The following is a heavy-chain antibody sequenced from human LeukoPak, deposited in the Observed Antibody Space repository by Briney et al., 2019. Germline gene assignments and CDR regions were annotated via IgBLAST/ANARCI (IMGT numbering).Heavy chain of an antibody. J-gene: IGHJ3*02. CDR2: MSCDGRNI. V-gene: IGHV3-30*04. Sequence: GGSLRLSCAASGFTFSGYAMHWVRQAPGKWLEWVAVMSCDGRNIYYGDSVKGRFTISRDNFKNTLYLQINSLRTDDTAVYYCARDPATMARGDALDIWGQGTMVTVTS. D-gene: IGHD3-10*01. CDR1: GFTFSGYA. CDR3: ARDPATMARGDALDI.